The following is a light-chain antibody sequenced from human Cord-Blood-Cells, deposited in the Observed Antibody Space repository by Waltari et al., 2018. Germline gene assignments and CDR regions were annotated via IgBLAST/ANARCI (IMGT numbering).Light chain of an antibody. V-gene: IGKV4-1*01. CDR3: QQYYSTPWT. J-gene: IGKJ1*01. Sequence: DIVMTQSPDSLAVSLGERATINCKSSQSVLYSSNNKNYLAWYQQKPGQPPKLLIYWASTREAGVPDRCSGSGSGTDFTLTISSLQAEDVAVYYCQQYYSTPWTCGQGTKVEIK. CDR2: WAS. CDR1: QSVLYSSNNKNY.